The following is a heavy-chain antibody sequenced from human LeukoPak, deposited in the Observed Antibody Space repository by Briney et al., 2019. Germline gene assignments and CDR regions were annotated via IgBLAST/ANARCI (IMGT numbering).Heavy chain of an antibody. Sequence: PGGSLRLSCAASGFTFSTYDMSWARQAPGKGLQWVSTISGSGVTKYYTDSVKGRFTISRDNSKNTVFMQMNSLRAEDTAIYYCVFYLGTGDYWGQGTLVTVSS. CDR3: VFYLGTGDY. D-gene: IGHD7-27*01. V-gene: IGHV3-23*01. J-gene: IGHJ4*02. CDR2: ISGSGVTK. CDR1: GFTFSTYD.